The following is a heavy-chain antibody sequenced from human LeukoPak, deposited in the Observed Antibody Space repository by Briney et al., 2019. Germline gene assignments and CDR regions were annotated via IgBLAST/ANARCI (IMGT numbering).Heavy chain of an antibody. CDR1: GGSISSYY. CDR3: ARDIVVVPGLNWFDP. V-gene: IGHV4-59*01. D-gene: IGHD2-2*01. CDR2: IYYSGST. J-gene: IGHJ5*02. Sequence: PSETLSLTCTVSGGSISSYYWSWIRQPPGKGLEWIGYIYYSGSTNYNPSLKSRVTISVDTSKNQFSLKLSSVTAADTAVYYCARDIVVVPGLNWFDPWGQGTLVTVSS.